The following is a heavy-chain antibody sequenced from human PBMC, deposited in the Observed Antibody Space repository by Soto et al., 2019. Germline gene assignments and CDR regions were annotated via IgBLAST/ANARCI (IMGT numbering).Heavy chain of an antibody. CDR1: GYTFTSYY. Sequence: ASVKVSCKASGYTFTSYYMHWVRQAPGQGLEWMGIINPSGGIANYAQKFQGRVTITADKSTSTAYMELSSLRSEDTAVYYCARSYDILTGYHDYWGQGTLVTVSS. V-gene: IGHV1-46*01. CDR2: INPSGGIA. CDR3: ARSYDILTGYHDY. J-gene: IGHJ4*02. D-gene: IGHD3-9*01.